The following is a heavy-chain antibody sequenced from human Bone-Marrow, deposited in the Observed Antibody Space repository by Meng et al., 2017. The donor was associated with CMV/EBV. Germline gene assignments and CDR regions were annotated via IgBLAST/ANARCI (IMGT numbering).Heavy chain of an antibody. CDR2: IYSGGSST. CDR1: GFTFSSYA. CDR3: ARVPGLAAAGYYYYYYGMDV. Sequence: GESLKISCAASGFTFSSYAMSWVRQAPGKGLEWVSVIYSGGSSTYYADSVKGRFTISRDNSKNTLYLQMNSLRAEDTAVYYCARVPGLAAAGYYYYYYGMDVWGQGTTVTVSS. V-gene: IGHV3-23*03. J-gene: IGHJ6*02. D-gene: IGHD6-13*01.